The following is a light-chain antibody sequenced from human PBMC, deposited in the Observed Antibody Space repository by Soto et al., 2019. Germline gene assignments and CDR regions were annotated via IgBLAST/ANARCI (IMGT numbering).Light chain of an antibody. CDR1: QGISSW. CDR3: QQSYNNPVT. V-gene: IGKV1-12*01. Sequence: DIQMTQSPSSLSASVGDRVTITCLAIQGISSWLEWYQQKPGKAPKLLIYAASSLQSGVPSRFRGSGSGTDFTLTISSLQPEDFEPYWCQQSYNNPVTFGQGTRLEIK. J-gene: IGKJ5*01. CDR2: AAS.